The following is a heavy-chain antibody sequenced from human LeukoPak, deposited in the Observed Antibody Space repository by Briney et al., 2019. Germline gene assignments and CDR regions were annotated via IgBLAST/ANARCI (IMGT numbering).Heavy chain of an antibody. CDR2: IIPIFGTA. CDR1: GGTFSSYA. V-gene: IGHV1-69*06. CDR3: ARKGRLQYSGSYPGAFDI. J-gene: IGHJ3*02. D-gene: IGHD1-26*01. Sequence: GASVKVSCKASGGTFSSYAISWVRQAPGQALEWMGGIIPIFGTANYAQKFQGRVTITADKSTSTAYMELSSLRSEDTAVYYCARKGRLQYSGSYPGAFDIWGQGAMVTVSS.